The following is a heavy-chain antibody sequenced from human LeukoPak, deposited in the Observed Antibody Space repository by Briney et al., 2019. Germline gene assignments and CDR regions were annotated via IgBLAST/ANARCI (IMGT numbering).Heavy chain of an antibody. CDR1: GGSISSGDYY. Sequence: SQTLSLTCTVSGGSISSGDYYWSWIRQPPGKGLEWIGYIYYSGSTYYNPSPKSRVTISVDTSKNQFSLKLSSVTAADPAVYYCARVAAAAGNPPFDYWGQGTLVTVSS. CDR3: ARVAAAAGNPPFDY. CDR2: IYYSGST. V-gene: IGHV4-30-4*08. J-gene: IGHJ4*02. D-gene: IGHD6-13*01.